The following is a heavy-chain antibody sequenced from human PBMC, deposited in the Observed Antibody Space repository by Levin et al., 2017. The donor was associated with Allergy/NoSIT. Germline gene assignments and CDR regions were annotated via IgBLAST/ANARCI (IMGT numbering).Heavy chain of an antibody. D-gene: IGHD3-10*01. CDR3: ARASYGSGRPYYFDC. CDR1: GGSISSYY. Sequence: SETLSLTCTVSGGSISSYYWSWIRQPPGKGLEWIGYIYYSGSTNYNPSLKSRVTISVDTSKNQFSLKLSSVTAADTAVYYCARASYGSGRPYYFDCWGQGTLVTVSS. V-gene: IGHV4-59*08. CDR2: IYYSGST. J-gene: IGHJ4*02.